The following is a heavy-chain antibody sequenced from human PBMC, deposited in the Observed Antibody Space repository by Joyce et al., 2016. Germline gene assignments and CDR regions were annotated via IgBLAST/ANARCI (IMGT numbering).Heavy chain of an antibody. CDR3: ARGPMPPYAFDI. D-gene: IGHD2-2*01. CDR1: GYSFTDHY. Sequence: QVQLVQSGAEVKKPGASVKVSCKASGYSFTDHYVHWVRQAPGQGRQGMGRINPDSGGTSDAQKFQGRVTLTRDASIATAYMELSSIRSGDTAGYFCARGPMPPYAFDIWGQGTMVTVSS. J-gene: IGHJ3*02. CDR2: INPDSGGT. V-gene: IGHV1-2*06.